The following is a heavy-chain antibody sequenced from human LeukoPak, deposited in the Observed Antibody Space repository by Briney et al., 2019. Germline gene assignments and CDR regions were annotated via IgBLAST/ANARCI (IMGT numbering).Heavy chain of an antibody. Sequence: PSETLSLTCTVSGGSISSGSYYWVWIRQPPGKGLEWIGSIYYSGTTSYNPSLKSRVTISVDTSKNQFSLKLSSVTAADTAVYYCSGGSPHFDYWGQGTLVTVSS. D-gene: IGHD4-23*01. CDR1: GGSISSGSYY. J-gene: IGHJ4*02. V-gene: IGHV4-39*01. CDR3: SGGSPHFDY. CDR2: IYYSGTT.